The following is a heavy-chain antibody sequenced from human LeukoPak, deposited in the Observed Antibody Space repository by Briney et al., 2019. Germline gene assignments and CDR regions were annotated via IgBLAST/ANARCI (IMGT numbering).Heavy chain of an antibody. CDR3: ARAERAAAGTRYYLDY. CDR2: IYYSGST. J-gene: IGHJ4*02. D-gene: IGHD6-13*01. CDR1: GLAFSSST. V-gene: IGHV4-59*01. Sequence: GSLRLSCAASGLAFSSSTMSWVRQAPGKGLEWVGYIYYSGSTNYNPSLKSRVTISVDTSKNQFSLKLSSVTAADTAVYYCARAERAAAGTRYYLDYWGQASLVNVCS.